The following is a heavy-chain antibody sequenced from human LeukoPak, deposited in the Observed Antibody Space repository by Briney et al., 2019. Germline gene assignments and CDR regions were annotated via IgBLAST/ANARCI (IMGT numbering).Heavy chain of an antibody. CDR2: IYYSGST. D-gene: IGHD3-10*01. J-gene: IGHJ4*02. CDR3: ASFMVRGVPFDY. Sequence: SETLSLTCTVSGGSISSGDYYWSWIRQPPGKGLEWIGYIYYSGSTFYNPSLKSRVTISVDTSKNQFSLKLSSVTAADTAVYYCASFMVRGVPFDYWGQGTLVTVSS. V-gene: IGHV4-30-4*01. CDR1: GGSISSGDYY.